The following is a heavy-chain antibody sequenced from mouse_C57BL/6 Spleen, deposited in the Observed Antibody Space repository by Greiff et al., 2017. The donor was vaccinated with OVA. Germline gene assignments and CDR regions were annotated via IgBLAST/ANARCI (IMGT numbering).Heavy chain of an antibody. CDR1: GYTFTSYW. CDR2: IDPSDSET. J-gene: IGHJ4*01. D-gene: IGHD2-10*02. CDR3: ARVWSYAMDY. Sequence: QVQLQQSGAELVRPGSSVKLSCKASGYTFTSYWMHWVKQRPIQGLEWIGNIDPSDSETHYNQKFKDKATLTVDKSSSTAYMQLSSLTSEDSAVYYCARVWSYAMDYWGQGTSVTVSS. V-gene: IGHV1-52*01.